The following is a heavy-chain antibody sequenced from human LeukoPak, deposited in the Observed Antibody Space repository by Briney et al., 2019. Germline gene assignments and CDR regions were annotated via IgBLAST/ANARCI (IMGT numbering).Heavy chain of an antibody. J-gene: IGHJ6*03. CDR3: VREMQWRRPDGHYYYYMDV. V-gene: IGHV4-31*03. Sequence: PSQTLSLTCTVSGGSISSGGYYWSWIRQHPGKGLEWIGYIYYSGSTNYNPSLKSRVTMSVDTSKNQFSLKLSSVTAADTAVYYCVREMQWRRPDGHYYYYMDVWGKRTTVTVSS. CDR2: IYYSGST. D-gene: IGHD6-19*01. CDR1: GGSISSGGYY.